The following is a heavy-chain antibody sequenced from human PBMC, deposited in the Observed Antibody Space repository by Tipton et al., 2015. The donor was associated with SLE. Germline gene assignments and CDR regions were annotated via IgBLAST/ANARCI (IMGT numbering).Heavy chain of an antibody. CDR3: ARHPPRGGSGYALDN. Sequence: TLSLTCTVSGGSISGYYWSWIRQPPGKGLEWIGYIYHSGSINYNPSLKSRVNISVDTSKNQFSLKLSSVTAADTAVYYCARHPPRGGSGYALDNWGQGTLVTVSS. CDR1: GGSISGYY. D-gene: IGHD5-12*01. V-gene: IGHV4-59*01. J-gene: IGHJ4*02. CDR2: IYHSGSI.